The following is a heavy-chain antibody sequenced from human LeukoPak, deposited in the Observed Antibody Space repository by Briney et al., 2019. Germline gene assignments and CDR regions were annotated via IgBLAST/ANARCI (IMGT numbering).Heavy chain of an antibody. J-gene: IGHJ5*02. V-gene: IGHV3-23*01. CDR1: GFTFSSYG. CDR2: LTGSGRST. Sequence: GGSLRLSCAASGFTFSSYGMSWVRQAPGKGLEWVSALTGSGRSTYYAASARGRFTISRENSKNTLYLQTNSLRDDDTALYYCAKCSGGGCYSGWFDPWGQGTLVTVSS. CDR3: AKCSGGGCYSGWFDP. D-gene: IGHD2-15*01.